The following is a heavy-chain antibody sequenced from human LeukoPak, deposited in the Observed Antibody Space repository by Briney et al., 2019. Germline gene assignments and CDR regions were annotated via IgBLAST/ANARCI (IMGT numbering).Heavy chain of an antibody. CDR2: IIPIFGTA. D-gene: IGHD2-2*01. J-gene: IGHJ2*01. V-gene: IGHV1-69*05. CDR1: GGTFSSYA. CDR3: AAPYCSSTSCYHHWYFDL. Sequence: SVKVSCKASGGTFSSYAISWVRQAPGQGLEWMGGIIPIFGTANYAQKFQGRVTITTDESTSTAYMELSSLRSEDTAVYYCAAPYCSSTSCYHHWYFDLWGRGTLVTVSS.